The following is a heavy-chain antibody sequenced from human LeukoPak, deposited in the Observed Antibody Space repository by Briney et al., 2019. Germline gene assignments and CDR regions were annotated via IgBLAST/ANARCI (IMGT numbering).Heavy chain of an antibody. CDR1: GFTFSSYA. V-gene: IGHV3-30-3*01. CDR3: ARDPTSPKHYDFWSGYYTGYAYFDY. J-gene: IGHJ4*02. D-gene: IGHD3-3*01. Sequence: GSLRLSCAASGFTFSSYAMHWVRQAPGKGLEWVAVISYDGSNKYYADSMKGRFTIPRDNSKNTLYLQMNSLRAEDTAVYYCARDPTSPKHYDFWSGYYTGYAYFDYWGQGTLVTVSS. CDR2: ISYDGSNK.